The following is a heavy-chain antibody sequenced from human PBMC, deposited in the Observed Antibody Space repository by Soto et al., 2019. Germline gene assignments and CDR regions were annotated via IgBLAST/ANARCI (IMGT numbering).Heavy chain of an antibody. V-gene: IGHV3-23*01. CDR2: ISANGDNT. J-gene: IGHJ4*02. D-gene: IGHD1-7*01. CDR1: GFTFNRYG. Sequence: GGSLRLSCAASGFTFNRYGMSWVRQAPGKGLEWVSAISANGDNTYYADSVKGRFTISRDSSNNTLYLQMNSLRADDTALYYCVKLRLELLYLDSWGLGALVTVSS. CDR3: VKLRLELLYLDS.